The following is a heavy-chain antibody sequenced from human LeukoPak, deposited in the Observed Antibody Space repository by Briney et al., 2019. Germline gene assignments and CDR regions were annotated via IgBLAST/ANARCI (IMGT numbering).Heavy chain of an antibody. D-gene: IGHD4-17*01. CDR2: INPNGGST. V-gene: IGHV1-46*01. CDR1: GYTFTSYY. J-gene: IGHJ4*02. CDR3: ARKISDYGDNAVLGY. Sequence: GASVKVSCKASGYTFTSYYMHWVRQAPGQGLEWMGIINPNGGSTSYAQKFQGRVTMTRDTSTSTVYMELSSLRSEDTAVYYCARKISDYGDNAVLGYWGQGTLVSVPS.